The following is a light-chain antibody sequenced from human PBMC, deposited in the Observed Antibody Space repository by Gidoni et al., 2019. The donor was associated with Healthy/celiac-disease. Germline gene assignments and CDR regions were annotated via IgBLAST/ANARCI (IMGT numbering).Light chain of an antibody. V-gene: IGKV1-5*03. J-gene: IGKJ3*01. CDR2: NAS. CDR3: QQYHSHST. CDR1: QSISSW. Sequence: DIQMPQSPSTLSASVGDRVTITCRARQSISSWLAEYQQKPGNAPTPLLYNASSLESGVPSRFSGSGSGTDFTLTINSLQPDDFASYYCQQYHSHSTFGPGTKVDIQ.